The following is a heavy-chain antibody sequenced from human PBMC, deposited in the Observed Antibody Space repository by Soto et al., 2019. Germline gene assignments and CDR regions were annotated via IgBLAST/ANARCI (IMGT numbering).Heavy chain of an antibody. Sequence: SLRLSCAASGFTFSSYAMSWVGQAPGKGLEWVSAISGSGGSTYYADSVKGRFTISRDNSKSTLYLQMNSLRAEDTAVYYCANGFLASGWPRFDYWGQGTLVTVSS. CDR3: ANGFLASGWPRFDY. D-gene: IGHD6-19*01. CDR2: ISGSGGST. J-gene: IGHJ4*02. CDR1: GFTFSSYA. V-gene: IGHV3-23*01.